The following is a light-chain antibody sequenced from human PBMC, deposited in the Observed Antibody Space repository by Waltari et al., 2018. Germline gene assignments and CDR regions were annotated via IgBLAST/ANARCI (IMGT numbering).Light chain of an antibody. Sequence: QSALTQPASVSGSPGQSITISCTGTSSDVGGYNYVSWYQQHPGKAPKLMIYAVSNRHSGVFNRVSGAKSGNTAALTISGLQAEDEAVYYCSSYTSSSPPYVVFGGGTKLTVL. CDR2: AVS. CDR1: SSDVGGYNY. J-gene: IGLJ2*01. V-gene: IGLV2-14*01. CDR3: SSYTSSSPPYVV.